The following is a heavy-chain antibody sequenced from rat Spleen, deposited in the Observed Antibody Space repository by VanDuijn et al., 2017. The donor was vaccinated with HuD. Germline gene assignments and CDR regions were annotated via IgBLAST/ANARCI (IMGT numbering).Heavy chain of an antibody. J-gene: IGHJ2*01. Sequence: QVQLKESGPGLVQPSQTLSLTCTVSGFSLTSNSVHWVRQPPGKGLEWMGVIWNIGGTRLNPALKSRLSISKDTSKSQVFLKMNSLQTEDTAMYFCARLTIGSWGQGVMVTVSS. CDR3: ARLTIGS. V-gene: IGHV2-41*01. CDR1: GFSLTSNS. CDR2: IWNIGGT. D-gene: IGHD1-3*01.